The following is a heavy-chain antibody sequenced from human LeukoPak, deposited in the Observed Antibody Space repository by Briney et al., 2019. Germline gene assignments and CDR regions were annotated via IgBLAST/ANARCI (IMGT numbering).Heavy chain of an antibody. CDR1: GGTFSSYA. D-gene: IGHD3-10*01. CDR2: IIPIFGTA. Sequence: EASVKVSCKASGGTFSSYAISWVRQAPGQGLEWMGGIIPIFGTANYAQKFQGRVTMTRDMSTSTVYMELSSLRSEDTAVYYCARDGPGYYGSGSLNWFDPWGQGTLVTVSS. V-gene: IGHV1-69*05. CDR3: ARDGPGYYGSGSLNWFDP. J-gene: IGHJ5*02.